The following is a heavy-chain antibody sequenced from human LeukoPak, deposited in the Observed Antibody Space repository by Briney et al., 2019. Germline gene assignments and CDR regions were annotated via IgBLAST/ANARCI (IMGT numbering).Heavy chain of an antibody. D-gene: IGHD6-13*01. V-gene: IGHV3-21*01. CDR2: ISSSSSYI. CDR3: ARESGDSSWPYYYYGMDV. Sequence: GGSLRLSCAASGFTFGSYSMNWVRQAPGKGLEWVSSISSSSSYIYYADSVKGRFTISRDNAKNSLYLQMNSLRAEDTAVCYCARESGDSSWPYYYYGMDVWGQGTTVTVSS. J-gene: IGHJ6*02. CDR1: GFTFGSYS.